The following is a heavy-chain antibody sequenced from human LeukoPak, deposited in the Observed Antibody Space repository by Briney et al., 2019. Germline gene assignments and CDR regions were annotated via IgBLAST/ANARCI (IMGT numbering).Heavy chain of an antibody. CDR1: GFTFSNYW. J-gene: IGHJ1*01. D-gene: IGHD3-22*01. CDR2: IKSDGRT. V-gene: IGHV3-74*01. Sequence: GGSLRLSCAAAGFTFSNYWMHWVRQAPGKGLVWVSRIKSDGRTNYADSVKGRLTISRDNAKNTVSLQMNSLRAEDTGVYYCARAPSEIGGYYPEYFRHWGQGTLVTVSP. CDR3: ARAPSEIGGYYPEYFRH.